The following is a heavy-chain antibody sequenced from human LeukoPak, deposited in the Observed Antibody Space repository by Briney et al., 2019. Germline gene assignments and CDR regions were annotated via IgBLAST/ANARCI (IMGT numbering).Heavy chain of an antibody. CDR1: GFTFSNYA. Sequence: GRSLRLSCAASGFTFSNYAMHWVRQAPGKGLEWVAVISYDGSNKYYADSVKGRFTISRDNSKNTLYLQMNSLRAEDTAVYYCARDLYDSSESAFDIWGQGTMATVSS. D-gene: IGHD3-22*01. CDR3: ARDLYDSSESAFDI. J-gene: IGHJ3*02. CDR2: ISYDGSNK. V-gene: IGHV3-30-3*01.